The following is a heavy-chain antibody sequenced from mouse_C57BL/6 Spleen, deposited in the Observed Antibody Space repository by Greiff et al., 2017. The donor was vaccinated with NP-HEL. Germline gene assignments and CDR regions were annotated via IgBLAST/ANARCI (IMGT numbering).Heavy chain of an antibody. J-gene: IGHJ3*01. CDR3: ARSDYCSSYGFAY. D-gene: IGHD1-1*01. V-gene: IGHV1-80*01. CDR2: IYPGDGDT. Sequence: VQLQQSGAELVKPGASVKISCKASGYAFSSYWMNWVKQRPGKGLEWIGQIYPGDGDTNYNGKFKGKATLTADKSSSTSYMQLSSLTSEDSAVYFCARSDYCSSYGFAYWGQGTLVTVSA. CDR1: GYAFSSYW.